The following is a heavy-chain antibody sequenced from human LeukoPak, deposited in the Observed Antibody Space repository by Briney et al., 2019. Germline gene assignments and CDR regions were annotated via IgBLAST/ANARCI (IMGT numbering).Heavy chain of an antibody. J-gene: IGHJ4*02. CDR1: GGSFSGYY. V-gene: IGHV4-34*01. D-gene: IGHD3-10*01. CDR2: INHGGST. CDR3: ARGAGGGSGSYFSGY. Sequence: PSETLSLTCAVYGGSFSGYYWSWIRQPPGKGLEWIGEINHGGSTNYNPSLKSRVTISVDTSKNQFSLKLSSVTAADTAVYYCARGAGGGSGSYFSGYWGQGTLVTVSS.